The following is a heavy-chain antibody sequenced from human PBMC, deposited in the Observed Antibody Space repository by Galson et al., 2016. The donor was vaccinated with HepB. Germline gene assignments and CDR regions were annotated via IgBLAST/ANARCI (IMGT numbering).Heavy chain of an antibody. D-gene: IGHD3-10*01. Sequence: SLRLSCAASGFTFSSFAMTWVRQAPGKGLEWVSLISGSGDTTYYTDSVKVRFTISRDNSKNTLYLQMNSLRAEDTAVYYCAKYNVGDQVVLGFGFWGQGTLVTVSS. CDR3: AKYNVGDQVVLGFGF. CDR2: ISGSGDTT. J-gene: IGHJ4*02. V-gene: IGHV3-23*01. CDR1: GFTFSSFA.